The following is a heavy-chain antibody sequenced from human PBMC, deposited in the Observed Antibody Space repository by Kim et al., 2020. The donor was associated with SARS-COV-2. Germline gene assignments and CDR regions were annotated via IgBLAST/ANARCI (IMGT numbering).Heavy chain of an antibody. CDR1: GYTFTSYD. D-gene: IGHD6-19*01. CDR3: ARGRGSKQWLSTVRFDP. Sequence: ASVKVSCKASGYTFTSYDINWVRQATGQGLEWMGWMNPNSGNTGYAQKFQGRVTMTRNTSISTAYMELSRLRSEDTAVYYCARGRGSKQWLSTVRFDPWGQGTLVTVSS. V-gene: IGHV1-8*01. J-gene: IGHJ5*02. CDR2: MNPNSGNT.